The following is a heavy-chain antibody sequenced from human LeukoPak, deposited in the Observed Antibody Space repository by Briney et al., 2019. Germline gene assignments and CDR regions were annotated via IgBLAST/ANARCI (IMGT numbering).Heavy chain of an antibody. CDR1: GYTFTGYY. CDR3: ARGKRSFDWFFRH. CDR2: IKPSSGDT. D-gene: IGHD3-9*01. Sequence: ASVKASCKTSGYTFTGYYIHWVRQAPGQGPEWMGWIKPSSGDTNYAQKFLGRVTITRDTSISTAYMEVSRLRSDDTAVYYCARGKRSFDWFFRHWGQGSLVTVSS. J-gene: IGHJ4*02. V-gene: IGHV1-2*02.